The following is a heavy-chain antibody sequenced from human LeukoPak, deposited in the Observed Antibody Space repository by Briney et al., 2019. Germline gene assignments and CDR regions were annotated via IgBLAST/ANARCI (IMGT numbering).Heavy chain of an antibody. V-gene: IGHV4-30-4*08. CDR2: IYYSGSTY. J-gene: IGHJ4*02. CDR1: GGSISRGDYY. CDR3: ARSEGGIVAGFDY. D-gene: IGHD6-19*01. Sequence: PSQTLSLTCTVSGGSISRGDYYWSWIRQSPGKGLEWIGYIYYSGSTYYYNPSLKSRVTISVDTSKNQFSLKLSSVTAADTAVYYCARSEGGIVAGFDYWGQGTLVTVSS.